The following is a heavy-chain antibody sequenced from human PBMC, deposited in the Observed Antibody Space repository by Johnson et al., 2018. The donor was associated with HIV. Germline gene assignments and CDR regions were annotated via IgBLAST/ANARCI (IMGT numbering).Heavy chain of an antibody. CDR3: VRDDYRRRDAFDV. Sequence: VQLVESGGGLVQPGGSLRLSCAVSGFSFSNYWMEWVRQAPGKGLVWVSRIKTDGSSTSYADSVKGRFTISRDNAKNTLYLEMKSLRVDDTAVYYCVRDDYRRRDAFDVWGQGTLVTVSS. V-gene: IGHV3-74*01. J-gene: IGHJ3*01. CDR1: GFSFSNYW. D-gene: IGHD4-11*01. CDR2: IKTDGSST.